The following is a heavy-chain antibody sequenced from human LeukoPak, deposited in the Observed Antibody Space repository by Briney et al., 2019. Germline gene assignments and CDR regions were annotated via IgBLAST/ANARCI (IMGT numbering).Heavy chain of an antibody. V-gene: IGHV3-23*01. D-gene: IGHD3-22*01. CDR2: ISGSGGST. CDR1: GFTFSSYA. J-gene: IGHJ4*02. Sequence: GGSLRLSCAASGFTFSSYAMSWVRQASGKGLEWVSAISGSGGSTYYADSVKGRFTISRDNSKNTLYLQMNSLRAEDTAVYYCAKDPRRYYDSSGPFDYWGQGTLVTVSS. CDR3: AKDPRRYYDSSGPFDY.